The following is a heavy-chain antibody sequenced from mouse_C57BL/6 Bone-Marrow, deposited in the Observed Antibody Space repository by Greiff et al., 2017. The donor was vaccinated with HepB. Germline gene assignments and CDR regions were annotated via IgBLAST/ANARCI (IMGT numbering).Heavy chain of an antibody. CDR3: ARARGLYYFVY. V-gene: IGHV1-69*01. CDR1: GYTFTSYW. Sequence: QVQLQQPGAELVMPGASVKLSCKASGYTFTSYWMHWVKQRPGQGLEWIGEIDPSDSYTNYNQKFKGKSTLTVDKASSTAYMQLTSLTSEDTAVYYSARARGLYYFVYWGQGTTLTAYS. CDR2: IDPSDSYT. J-gene: IGHJ2*01.